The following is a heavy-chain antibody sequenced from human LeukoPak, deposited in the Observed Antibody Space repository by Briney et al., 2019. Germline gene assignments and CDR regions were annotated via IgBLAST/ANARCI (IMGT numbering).Heavy chain of an antibody. D-gene: IGHD3-3*01. J-gene: IGHJ3*02. CDR3: AKGGSTIFGVGDAFDI. CDR2: IYPGDSDT. V-gene: IGHV5-51*01. CDR1: GYSFTSYW. Sequence: GESLKISCKGSGYSFTSYWIGWVRQMPGKGLEWMGIIYPGDSDTRYSPSFQGQVTISADKSISTAYLQWSSLKASDTAMYYCAKGGSTIFGVGDAFDIWGQGTMVTVSS.